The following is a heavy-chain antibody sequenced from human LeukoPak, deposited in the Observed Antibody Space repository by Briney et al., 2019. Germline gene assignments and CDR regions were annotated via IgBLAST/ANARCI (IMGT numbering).Heavy chain of an antibody. CDR3: ANGNRCTSPNCLGYYYFYMDV. Sequence: GGSLRLSCAASGFTFSSYAMNWVRQAPGRGLEWVSDFSGSGGTTYYADSVKGRFTISRDNSKNTLYLQMNSLRAEDTAVYYCANGNRCTSPNCLGYYYFYMDVWGKGTTVTVSS. CDR1: GFTFSSYA. J-gene: IGHJ6*03. V-gene: IGHV3-23*01. CDR2: FSGSGGTT. D-gene: IGHD2-8*01.